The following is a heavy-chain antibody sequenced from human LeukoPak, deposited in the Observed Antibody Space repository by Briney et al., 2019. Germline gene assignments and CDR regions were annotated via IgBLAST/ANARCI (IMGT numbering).Heavy chain of an antibody. D-gene: IGHD5-12*01. V-gene: IGHV3-74*03. CDR2: IKSDGSST. CDR3: ARDPVIVATTHNWFDP. Sequence: GGSLRLSCAASGFTFSRYWMHWVRQAPGKGLVWVSRIKSDGSSTEYADSVEGRFTISRDNAKNTLYLQMNSLRAEDTAVYYCARDPVIVATTHNWFDPWGQGTLVTVSS. J-gene: IGHJ5*02. CDR1: GFTFSRYW.